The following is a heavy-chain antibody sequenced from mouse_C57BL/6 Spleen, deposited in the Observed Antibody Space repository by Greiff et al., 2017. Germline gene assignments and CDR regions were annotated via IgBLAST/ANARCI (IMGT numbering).Heavy chain of an antibody. V-gene: IGHV2-9-1*01. Sequence: VQGVESGPGLVAPSQSLSITCTVSGFSLTSYAISWVRQPPGKGLEWLGVIWTGGGTNYNSALNSRLSISKDNSKSQVFLKMNSLQTDDTARYYCARKRATTVDYYAMDYWGQGTSVTVSS. CDR1: GFSLTSYA. CDR2: IWTGGGT. D-gene: IGHD1-1*01. CDR3: ARKRATTVDYYAMDY. J-gene: IGHJ4*01.